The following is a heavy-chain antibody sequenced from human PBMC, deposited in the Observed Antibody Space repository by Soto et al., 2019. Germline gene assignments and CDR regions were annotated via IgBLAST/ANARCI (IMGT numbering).Heavy chain of an antibody. CDR2: MNPNSGNT. D-gene: IGHD2-15*01. CDR1: GYTFTSYD. J-gene: IGHJ3*02. Sequence: QVQLVQSGAEVKKPGASVKVSCKASGYTFTSYDINWVRQATGQGLEWMGWMNPNSGNTGYAQKFQGRGTMTRNTSKSTANMELSSLRSEDTAVYYCARAKGERYCSGGSCYPKGDAFDIWGQGTMVTVSS. CDR3: ARAKGERYCSGGSCYPKGDAFDI. V-gene: IGHV1-8*01.